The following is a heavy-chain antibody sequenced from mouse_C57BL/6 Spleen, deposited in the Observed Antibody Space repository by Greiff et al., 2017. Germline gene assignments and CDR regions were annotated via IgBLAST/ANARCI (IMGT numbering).Heavy chain of an antibody. CDR3: ARQGDWYFDV. Sequence: EVKLVESGGDLVKPGGSLKLSCAASGFTFSSYGLSWVRQTPDKRLEWVATISSGGSYTYYPDSVKGRFTISRDNAKNTLYLQMSSLKSEDTAMYYCARQGDWYFDVWGTGTTVTASS. CDR1: GFTFSSYG. V-gene: IGHV5-6*01. J-gene: IGHJ1*03. CDR2: ISSGGSYT.